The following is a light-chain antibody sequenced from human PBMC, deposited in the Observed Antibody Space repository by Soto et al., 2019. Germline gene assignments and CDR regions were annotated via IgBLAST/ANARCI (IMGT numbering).Light chain of an antibody. V-gene: IGKV3-15*01. J-gene: IGKJ5*01. CDR1: QSVGSN. Sequence: MLMTQSPATLSVSPGERSTLSCRASQSVGSNLAWYQQKPGQAPRLLIYAASTRATGIPARFSGSGSGTEFTLTIGSLQSEDFAVYYCQQYNNWSFGQGTRLEIK. CDR2: AAS. CDR3: QQYNNWS.